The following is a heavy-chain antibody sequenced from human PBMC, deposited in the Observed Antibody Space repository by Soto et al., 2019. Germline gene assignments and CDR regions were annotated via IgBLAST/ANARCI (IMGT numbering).Heavy chain of an antibody. V-gene: IGHV1-69*06. CDR3: ARSPGVFDY. CDR1: GGTFSSLA. D-gene: IGHD3-10*01. CDR2: LVPVFGTA. J-gene: IGHJ4*02. Sequence: QVQLVQSGAEVKKPGSSVKDSCKASGGTFSSLAISWVRQAPGQGLEWMGGLVPVFGTANYAQKFQDRVTITADKSTSTSYMELSSLRSEDTAVYYCARSPGVFDYWGQGTLVTVSS.